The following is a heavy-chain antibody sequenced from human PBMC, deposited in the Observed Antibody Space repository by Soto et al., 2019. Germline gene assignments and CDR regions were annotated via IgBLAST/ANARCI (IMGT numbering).Heavy chain of an antibody. V-gene: IGHV3-72*01. CDR3: AMLGGWSGGSSGMDV. D-gene: IGHD6-19*01. J-gene: IGHJ6*02. Sequence: EVQLVESGGGLVQPGGSLRLSCAASGLIFSDYHMDWVRQAPGKGLEWVGRIRRKANSSTTEYDASVKGRFTITRDDYKNSLYLQMNSLKSEDTAVYYCAMLGGWSGGSSGMDVWGQGTTVTVSS. CDR1: GLIFSDYH. CDR2: IRRKANSSTT.